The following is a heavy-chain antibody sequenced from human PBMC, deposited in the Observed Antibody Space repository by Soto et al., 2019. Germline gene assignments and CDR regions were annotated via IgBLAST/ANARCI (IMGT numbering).Heavy chain of an antibody. D-gene: IGHD5-12*01. CDR2: VFYTGFT. CDR1: GGSISGSDDY. J-gene: IGHJ4*02. CDR3: ATSQKGYSRNYLDH. V-gene: IGHV4-39*01. Sequence: SEILSLRCAVAGGSISGSDDYWGWLRHSPGKGPEWIGSVFYTGFTSYNPSLESRVSVSVDTSKNQFSLKVSGVSAADTAVYYCATSQKGYSRNYLDHWGQGALVTVTS.